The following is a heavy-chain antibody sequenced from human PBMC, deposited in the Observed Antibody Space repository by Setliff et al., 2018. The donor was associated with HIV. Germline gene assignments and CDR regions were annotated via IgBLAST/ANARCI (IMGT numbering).Heavy chain of an antibody. V-gene: IGHV4-39*07. CDR3: ARAVQLGYFDY. D-gene: IGHD6-6*01. Sequence: NPSETLSLTCTVSGVSISSHYWGWIRQPPGKGLEWIGSIYYSGSTYYNPSLKSRVTISVDTSKNQFSLKLSSVTAADTAVYYCARAVQLGYFDYWGQGTLVTVSS. J-gene: IGHJ4*02. CDR2: IYYSGST. CDR1: GVSISSHY.